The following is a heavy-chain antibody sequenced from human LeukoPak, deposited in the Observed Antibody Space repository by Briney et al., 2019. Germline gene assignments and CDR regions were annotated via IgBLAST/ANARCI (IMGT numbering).Heavy chain of an antibody. V-gene: IGHV1-18*01. CDR1: GYTFTSYG. D-gene: IGHD3-22*01. Sequence: ASVKISCKASGYTFTSYGISWVRQAPGQGLEWMGWISAYNGNTNYAQKLQGRDTITTDTSTSTAYMELRRRRYDDTAVYSCSSVYYDSSGYYAVDPWRRAPLVTVSS. J-gene: IGHJ5*02. CDR2: ISAYNGNT. CDR3: SSVYYDSSGYYAVDP.